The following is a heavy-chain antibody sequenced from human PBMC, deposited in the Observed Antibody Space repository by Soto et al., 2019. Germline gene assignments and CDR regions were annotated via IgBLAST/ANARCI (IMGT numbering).Heavy chain of an antibody. CDR2: IYYSGTT. V-gene: IGHV4-31*03. D-gene: IGHD6-6*01. CDR3: ARRTREYTSYGMDA. Sequence: QVQLQSSGPGLVKPSQTLSLTCTVSGDSISRGGFYWSWIRQHPGKGLEWLGYIYYSGTTSYNPSLESRVKISVDTSKNQFSLTLSSVTAADTAVYYCARRTREYTSYGMDAWGQGTTVTVSS. CDR1: GDSISRGGFY. J-gene: IGHJ6*02.